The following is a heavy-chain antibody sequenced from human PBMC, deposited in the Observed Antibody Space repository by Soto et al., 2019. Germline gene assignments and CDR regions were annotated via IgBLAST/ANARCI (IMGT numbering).Heavy chain of an antibody. Sequence: GGSLRLSCAASGFTFSSYGMHWVRQAPGKGLEWVAVISYDGSNKYYADSVKGRFTISRDNSKNTLYLQMNSLRAEDTAVYYCAKGDSSSWYYFDYWGQGTLVTVSS. CDR2: ISYDGSNK. D-gene: IGHD6-13*01. V-gene: IGHV3-30*18. CDR1: GFTFSSYG. CDR3: AKGDSSSWYYFDY. J-gene: IGHJ4*02.